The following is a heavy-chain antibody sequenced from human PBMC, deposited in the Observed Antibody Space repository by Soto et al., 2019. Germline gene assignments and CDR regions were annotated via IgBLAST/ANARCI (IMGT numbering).Heavy chain of an antibody. CDR3: ERGRALFMFGGVTVEIYSLDL. Sequence: SETLSLTCAVYGGSLSGYYWCCIRQPPGKRLEWIGEINHSGSTNYNPSLKSRVTISVDTSTNQFSLKLSSVTAADTAVYYCERGRALFMFGGVTVEIYSLDLRGQVTLVIV. V-gene: IGHV4-34*01. CDR1: GGSLSGYY. J-gene: IGHJ5*02. D-gene: IGHD3-16*01. CDR2: INHSGST.